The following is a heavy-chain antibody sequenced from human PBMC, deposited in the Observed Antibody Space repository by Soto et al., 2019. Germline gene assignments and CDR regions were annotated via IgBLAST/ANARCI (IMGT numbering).Heavy chain of an antibody. CDR3: AKAVDYYGSGSPVDNGMDV. CDR2: ISYDGSNK. Sequence: QVQLVESGGGVVQPGRSLRLSCAASGFTFSSYGMHWVRQAPGKGLEWVAVISYDGSNKYYADSVKGRFTISRDNSKNTLYLQMNSLRAEDTAVYYCAKAVDYYGSGSPVDNGMDVWGQGTTVTVSS. CDR1: GFTFSSYG. J-gene: IGHJ6*02. V-gene: IGHV3-30*18. D-gene: IGHD3-10*01.